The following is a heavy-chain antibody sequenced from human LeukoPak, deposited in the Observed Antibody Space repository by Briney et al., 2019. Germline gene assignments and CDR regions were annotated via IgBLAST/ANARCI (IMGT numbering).Heavy chain of an antibody. CDR2: IYYTGST. CDR3: ARDNSVRDEAWWFNP. Sequence: SETLSLTCTVSGDSISNYYWNWIRQPPGKGLEWIGYIYYTGSTNYNPSLKSRVTMSVDTSKNQFTLNLKSVTPEDTAVYYCARDNSVRDEAWWFNPWGQGTLVTVSS. V-gene: IGHV4-59*01. J-gene: IGHJ5*02. D-gene: IGHD5-24*01. CDR1: GDSISNYY.